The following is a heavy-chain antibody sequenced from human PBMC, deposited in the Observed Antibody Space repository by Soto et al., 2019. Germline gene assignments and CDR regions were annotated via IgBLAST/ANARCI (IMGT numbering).Heavy chain of an antibody. V-gene: IGHV3-23*01. CDR3: ADLDSYYVGQFDY. J-gene: IGHJ4*02. CDR2: ISGSGGST. D-gene: IGHD3-22*01. Sequence: PXGSLRLSCAASGCTFSSYAMSWVRQAPGKGLDWVSGISGSGGSTYHGDSVKGRFTISRDNSKNTLYLQMNSLRAEDTAVYYCADLDSYYVGQFDYWGQGTLVTVSS. CDR1: GCTFSSYA.